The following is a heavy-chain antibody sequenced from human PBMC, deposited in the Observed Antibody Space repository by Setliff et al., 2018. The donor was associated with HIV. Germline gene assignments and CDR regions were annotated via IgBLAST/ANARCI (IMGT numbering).Heavy chain of an antibody. Sequence: PGGSLRLSCAGSGFAFSSYAMSWVRQAPGKGLEWVSAISGSGGTTNYADSVKGRFTISRDNSKNTLYLQMNSLRAEDTAIYYCASWAGTTPATTFFGPIDYWGQGTLVTVSS. D-gene: IGHD4-17*01. CDR1: GFAFSSYA. CDR3: ASWAGTTPATTFFGPIDY. J-gene: IGHJ4*02. CDR2: ISGSGGTT. V-gene: IGHV3-23*01.